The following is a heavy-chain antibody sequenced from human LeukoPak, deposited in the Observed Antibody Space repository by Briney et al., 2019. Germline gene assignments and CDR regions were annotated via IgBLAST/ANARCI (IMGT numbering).Heavy chain of an antibody. CDR2: ISSNNNYI. CDR3: AGGTTVRGVTRFDY. Sequence: GGSLRLSCVASGFTFSSYSMNWVRQAPGKGLAWVSSISSNNNYIYYADSVKGRFTISRDNAKNSLYLQMNSLTAEDTAVYYCAGGTTVRGVTRFDYWGQGTLVTVSS. CDR1: GFTFSSYS. J-gene: IGHJ4*02. V-gene: IGHV3-21*01. D-gene: IGHD3-10*01.